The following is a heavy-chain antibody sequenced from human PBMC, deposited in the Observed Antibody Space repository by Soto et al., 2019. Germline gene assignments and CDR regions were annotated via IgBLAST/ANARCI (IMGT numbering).Heavy chain of an antibody. CDR1: GFTFTSSA. J-gene: IGHJ6*02. V-gene: IGHV1-58*01. CDR3: AAAFPGLYFSSTSCYAEGYGMDV. CDR2: IVVGSGNT. Sequence: SVKVSCKASGFTFTSSAVQWVRQARGQRLEWIGWIVVGSGNTNYAQKFQERVTITRDMSTSTAYMELSSLRSEDTAVYYCAAAFPGLYFSSTSCYAEGYGMDVWGQGTRVTVSS. D-gene: IGHD2-2*01.